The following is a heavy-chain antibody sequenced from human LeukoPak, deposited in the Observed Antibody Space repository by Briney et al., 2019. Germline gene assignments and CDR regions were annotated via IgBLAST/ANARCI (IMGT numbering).Heavy chain of an antibody. J-gene: IGHJ4*02. CDR1: GFTVFNYW. CDR2: ISSSSSYI. Sequence: GGSLRLSCAASGFTVFNYWMSWVRQAPGKGLEWVSSISSSSSYIYYADSVKGRFTISRDNAKNSLYLQMNSLRAEDTAVYYCARDHIPQYYYGSGSPFDYWGQGTLVTVSS. V-gene: IGHV3-21*01. D-gene: IGHD3-10*01. CDR3: ARDHIPQYYYGSGSPFDY.